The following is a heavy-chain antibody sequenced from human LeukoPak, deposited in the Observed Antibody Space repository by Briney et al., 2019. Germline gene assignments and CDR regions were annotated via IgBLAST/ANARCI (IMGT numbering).Heavy chain of an antibody. CDR3: ARVARYCSSTSCYTSYGMDV. J-gene: IGHJ6*02. D-gene: IGHD2-2*02. Sequence: SETLSLTCAVYGGSFSGYYWGWIRQPPGKGLEWIGEINHSGSTNYNPSLKSRVTISVDTSKNQFSLKLSSVTAADTAVYYCARVARYCSSTSCYTSYGMDVWGQGTTVTVSS. CDR2: INHSGST. CDR1: GGSFSGYY. V-gene: IGHV4-34*01.